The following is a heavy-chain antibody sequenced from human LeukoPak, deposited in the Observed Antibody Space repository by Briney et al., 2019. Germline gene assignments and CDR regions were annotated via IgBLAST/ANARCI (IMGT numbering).Heavy chain of an antibody. J-gene: IGHJ5*02. CDR1: GGSISSSSHY. CDR3: ARIHREWLAPDH. D-gene: IGHD6-19*01. Sequence: SETLSLTCTVSGGSISSSSHYWGWIRQPPGKGLEWMGSIDYSGTTYYNPSLKSRATISADTSKSQFSLKLSSVTAADTAVYYCARIHREWLAPDHWGQGTLVTVSS. CDR2: IDYSGTT. V-gene: IGHV4-39*01.